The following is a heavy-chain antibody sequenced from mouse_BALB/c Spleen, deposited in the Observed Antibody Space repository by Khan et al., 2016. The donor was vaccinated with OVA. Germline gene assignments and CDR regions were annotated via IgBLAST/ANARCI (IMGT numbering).Heavy chain of an antibody. V-gene: IGHV1-7*01. CDR1: GYTFTSYW. CDR3: ARERMDY. Sequence: QVRLQQSGAELAKPGASVKMSCKASGYTFTSYWMHWVKQRPGQGLEWIGYINPTSGYTDYNEKFKDKATLSADTSSSTAYMQLSSLTSEDSAVYYCARERMDYWGQGTTLTVSS. J-gene: IGHJ2*01. CDR2: INPTSGYT.